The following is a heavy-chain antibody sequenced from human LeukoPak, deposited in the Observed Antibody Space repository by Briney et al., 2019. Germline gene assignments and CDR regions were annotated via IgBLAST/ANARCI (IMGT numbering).Heavy chain of an antibody. CDR1: GDTFSSYG. D-gene: IGHD4-23*01. CDR2: IIPIVGST. Sequence: SVKVSCKTSGDTFSSYGISWVRRAPGQGLEWMGRIIPIVGSTNYAEKLQGRVTITADKSTSTVYMELSSLRSEDTAVYYCARHYGGLDDYWGQGTLIIVSS. J-gene: IGHJ4*02. CDR3: ARHYGGLDDY. V-gene: IGHV1-69*04.